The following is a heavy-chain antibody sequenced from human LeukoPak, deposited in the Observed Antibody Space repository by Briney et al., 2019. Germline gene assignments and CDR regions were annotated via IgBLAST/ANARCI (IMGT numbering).Heavy chain of an antibody. CDR1: GFSFSSYG. D-gene: IGHD2-15*01. J-gene: IGHJ5*02. CDR3: AKVVDCAGATCYAPFDH. Sequence: GGSLRLSCAASGFSFSSYGMSWFRQAPGKGLEWVATINNRADETHYADSVVGRFSIFRDNSRGTLALHMSNLRVEDTAVYYCAKVVDCAGATCYAPFDHWGQGTQVTVSS. CDR2: INNRADET. V-gene: IGHV3-23*01.